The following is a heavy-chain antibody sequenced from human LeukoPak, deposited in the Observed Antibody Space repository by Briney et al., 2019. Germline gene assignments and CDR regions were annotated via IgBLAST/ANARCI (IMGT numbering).Heavy chain of an antibody. CDR2: ISAYNGNT. Sequence: ASVKVSCKASEYTFTSSYVHWVRLAPGQGLEWMGWISAYNGNTNYAQKLQGRVTMTTDTSTSTAYMELRSLRSDDTAVYYCARPVTIRFLESCMDVWGQGTTVTVSS. V-gene: IGHV1-18*01. CDR3: ARPVTIRFLESCMDV. D-gene: IGHD3-3*01. CDR1: EYTFTSSY. J-gene: IGHJ6*02.